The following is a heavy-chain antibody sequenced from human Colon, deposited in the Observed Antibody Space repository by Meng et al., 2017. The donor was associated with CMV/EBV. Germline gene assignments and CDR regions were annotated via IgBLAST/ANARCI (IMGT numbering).Heavy chain of an antibody. J-gene: IGHJ4*02. V-gene: IGHV4-59*08. CDR1: GVSIDTYY. CDR3: ARQNSYYDSLTGYYRPAGLDY. CDR2: IFHSGST. Sequence: SETLSLTCTVSGVSIDTYYWSWIRQPPGKGLEWIGYIFHSGSTYYNPSLKSRVTISVDTSKDQFSLRLSSVTATDTAVYYCARQNSYYDSLTGYYRPAGLDYWGQGTLVTVSS. D-gene: IGHD3-9*01.